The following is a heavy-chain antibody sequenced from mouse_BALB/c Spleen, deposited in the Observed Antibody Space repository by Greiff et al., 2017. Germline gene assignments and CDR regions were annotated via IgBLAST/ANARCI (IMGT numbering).Heavy chain of an antibody. D-gene: IGHD2-14*01. J-gene: IGHJ4*01. V-gene: IGHV2-9*02. CDR1: GFSLTSYG. CDR2: IWAGGST. Sequence: VKLMESGPGLVAPSQSLSITCTVSGFSLTSYGVHWVRQPPGKGLEWLGVIWAGGSTNYNSALMSRLSISKDNSKSQVFLKMNSLQTDDTAMYYCAREVKVRRENAMDYWGQGTSVTVSS. CDR3: AREVKVRRENAMDY.